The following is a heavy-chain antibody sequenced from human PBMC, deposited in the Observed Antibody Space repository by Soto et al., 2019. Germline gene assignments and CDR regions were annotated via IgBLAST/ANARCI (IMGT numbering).Heavy chain of an antibody. CDR1: GGSISSSNW. Sequence: QVQLQESGPGLVKPSGTLSLTCAVSGGSISSSNWWNWVRQSPGKGLEWIGEIYHGGSTNYNPSLKRRVTISIDKSKNQFSLRLSSVTAADTAVYYCARGVGGIAGNLDSWGQGTLVTVSS. J-gene: IGHJ4*02. D-gene: IGHD6-13*01. CDR3: ARGVGGIAGNLDS. V-gene: IGHV4-4*02. CDR2: IYHGGST.